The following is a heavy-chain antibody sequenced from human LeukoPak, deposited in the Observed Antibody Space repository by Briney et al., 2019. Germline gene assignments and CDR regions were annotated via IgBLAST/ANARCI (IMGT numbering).Heavy chain of an antibody. D-gene: IGHD6-13*01. J-gene: IGHJ6*02. CDR3: ARRPLYSSSGYAPNDYYNGMDV. CDR2: INPSGGST. V-gene: IGHV1-46*01. Sequence: ASVKVSCKASGYTFTSYYMHWVRQAPGQGLEWMGIINPSGGSTSYAQKFQGRVTMTRDTSTSTVYMELSSLRSEDTAVYDCARRPLYSSSGYAPNDYYNGMDVWGQGTTVTVSS. CDR1: GYTFTSYY.